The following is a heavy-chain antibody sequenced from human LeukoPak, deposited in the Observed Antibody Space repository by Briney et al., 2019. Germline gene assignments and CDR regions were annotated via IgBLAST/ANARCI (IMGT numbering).Heavy chain of an antibody. V-gene: IGHV1-46*01. CDR1: GYTFTSYY. Sequence: ASVTVSCKASGYTFTSYYMHWVRQAPGQGLEWMGIINPSGGSTSYAQKFQGRVTMTRDMSTSTVYMELSSLRSEDTAVYYCARVGARFLEWLPDYYYYYMDVWGKGTTVTVSS. CDR3: ARVGARFLEWLPDYYYYYMDV. CDR2: INPSGGST. D-gene: IGHD3-3*01. J-gene: IGHJ6*03.